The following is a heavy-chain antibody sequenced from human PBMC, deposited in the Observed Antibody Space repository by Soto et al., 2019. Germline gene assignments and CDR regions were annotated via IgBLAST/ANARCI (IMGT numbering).Heavy chain of an antibody. J-gene: IGHJ6*03. Sequence: GGSLRLSCAASGFTFSDYYMSWIRQAPGKGLEWVSYISSSGSTIYYADSVKGRFTISRDNAKNSLYLQMNSLRAEDTAVYYCARDGGVTVVVPAAIKIPRYYYMDVWGKGTTVTVSS. V-gene: IGHV3-11*01. CDR3: ARDGGVTVVVPAAIKIPRYYYMDV. CDR1: GFTFSDYY. D-gene: IGHD2-2*02. CDR2: ISSSGSTI.